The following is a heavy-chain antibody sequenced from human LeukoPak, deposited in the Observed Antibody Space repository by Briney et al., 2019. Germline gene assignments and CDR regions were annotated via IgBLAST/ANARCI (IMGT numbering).Heavy chain of an antibody. D-gene: IGHD2-21*02. CDR1: GFTFSSYG. CDR3: AKPYCGRQGGDHYSEEFDY. Sequence: GGSLRLSCAASGFTFSSYGMHWVRQAPGGGLEWEAFIRSDGTNTYYADSVKGRFTISRDNSKNTLYLQMNSLRAQDTGVYYCAKPYCGRQGGDHYSEEFDYCGEGTLVTVSS. CDR2: IRSDGTNT. V-gene: IGHV3-30*02. J-gene: IGHJ4*02.